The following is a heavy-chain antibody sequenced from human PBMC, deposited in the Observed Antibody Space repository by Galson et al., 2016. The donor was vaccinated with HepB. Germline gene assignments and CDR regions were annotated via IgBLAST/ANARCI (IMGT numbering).Heavy chain of an antibody. D-gene: IGHD1-26*01. V-gene: IGHV3-74*01. CDR1: GFTFSTYW. J-gene: IGHJ4*02. Sequence: SLRLSCAASGFTFSTYWMHWVRQAPGKGPLWVSGISGDGSRTTCADSVKGRFTISRDNVKNTLYLQMDSLRADDTAVYYCAKDLGILVGASTYWGQGTLVTVSS. CDR3: AKDLGILVGASTY. CDR2: ISGDGSRT.